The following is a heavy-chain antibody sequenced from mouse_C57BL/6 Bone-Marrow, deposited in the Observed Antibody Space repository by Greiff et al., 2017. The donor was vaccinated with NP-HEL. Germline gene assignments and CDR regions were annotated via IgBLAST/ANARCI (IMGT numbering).Heavy chain of an antibody. CDR3: ARRNGYHYYAMDY. CDR2: IWTGGGT. V-gene: IGHV2-9-1*01. D-gene: IGHD2-14*01. CDR1: GFSLTSYA. Sequence: QVQLKQSGPGLVAPSQSLSITCTVSGFSLTSYAISWVRQPPGKGLEWLGVIWTGGGTNYNSALKSRLSISTDNSKRQVFLKMNSLQTYDTARYYCARRNGYHYYAMDYWGKGTSVTVSS. J-gene: IGHJ4*01.